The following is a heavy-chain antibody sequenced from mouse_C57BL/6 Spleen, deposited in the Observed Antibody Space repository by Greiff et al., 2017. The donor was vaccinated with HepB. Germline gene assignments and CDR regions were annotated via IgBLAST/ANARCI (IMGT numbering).Heavy chain of an antibody. J-gene: IGHJ4*01. CDR1: GFTFSSYA. Sequence: EVKLMESGEGLVKPGGSLKLSCAASGFTFSSYAMSWVRQTPEKRLEWVAYISSGGDYIYYADTVKGRFTISRDNARNTLYLQMRSLKSEDTAMYYCTRGGGYYAMDYWGQGTSVTVSS. CDR3: TRGGGYYAMDY. CDR2: ISSGGDYI. V-gene: IGHV5-9-1*02.